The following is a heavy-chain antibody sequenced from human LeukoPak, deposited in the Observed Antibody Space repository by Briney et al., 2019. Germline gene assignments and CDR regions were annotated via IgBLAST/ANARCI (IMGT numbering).Heavy chain of an antibody. D-gene: IGHD6-6*01. V-gene: IGHV4-31*03. CDR3: ATRKDVKGWFDP. CDR2: IYYTGTT. J-gene: IGHJ5*02. Sequence: SETLSLTCTVSGASIINGDYYWSWIRQLPGKGLEWIGYIYYTGTTYYNPSLKSRVAISVDTSKIQFSLRLTSMTAADTAVNYCATRKDVKGWFDPWGQGTLVTVSS. CDR1: GASIINGDYY.